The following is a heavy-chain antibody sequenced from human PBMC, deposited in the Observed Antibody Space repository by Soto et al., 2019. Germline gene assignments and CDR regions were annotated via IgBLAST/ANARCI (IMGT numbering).Heavy chain of an antibody. CDR1: GFTFSDYY. Sequence: QVPLVESGGGLVKPGGSLRLSCAGSGFTFSDYYMSWIRQAPGKGLEWVSYISSSGITIYYAESVKGRFTISRDNAENSLYLQMNSLRAEDTAVYYCARVERGITIFGVVIPPFDYWGQGTLVTVSS. CDR2: ISSSGITI. D-gene: IGHD3-3*01. CDR3: ARVERGITIFGVVIPPFDY. V-gene: IGHV3-11*01. J-gene: IGHJ4*02.